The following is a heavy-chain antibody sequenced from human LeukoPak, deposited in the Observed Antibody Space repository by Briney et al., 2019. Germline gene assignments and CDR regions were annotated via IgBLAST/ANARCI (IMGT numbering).Heavy chain of an antibody. V-gene: IGHV3-15*01. CDR2: IKRKTDGGTT. Sequence: GGSLRLSCVASGFNFTNAWMSWVRQAPGKGLEWVGRIKRKTDGGTTDYAAPVKGRFTISRDDSKNTLFLQMNSLKTEDTAVYYCTTGAMIVSWGRGTLVTVSS. J-gene: IGHJ5*02. CDR1: GFNFTNAW. D-gene: IGHD3-22*01. CDR3: TTGAMIVS.